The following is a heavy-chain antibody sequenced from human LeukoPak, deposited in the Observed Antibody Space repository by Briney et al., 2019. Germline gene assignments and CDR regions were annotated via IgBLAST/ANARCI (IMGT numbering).Heavy chain of an antibody. J-gene: IGHJ4*02. D-gene: IGHD5-18*01. Sequence: PSETLSLTCAVYGGSFSGYYWSWIRQPPGKGLEWIGEINHSGSTNYNPSLKSRVTISVDTSKNQFSLKLSSVTAADTAVYYCARGSSYGYGYWGQGTLVTVSS. CDR1: GGSFSGYY. CDR2: INHSGST. CDR3: ARGSSYGYGY. V-gene: IGHV4-34*01.